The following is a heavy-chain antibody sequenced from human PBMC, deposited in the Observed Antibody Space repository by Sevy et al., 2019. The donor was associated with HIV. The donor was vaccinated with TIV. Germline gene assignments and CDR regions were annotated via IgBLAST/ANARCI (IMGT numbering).Heavy chain of an antibody. CDR1: GFTFTRYA. CDR2: VSKEGTNK. Sequence: GGSLRLSCEASGFTFTRYAFHWGRQAPGKGLEWVAVVSKEGTNKYYADSVKGRFTISRDNSRNTLYLQMQSLRADDTAVYFCARDPHSVPHWGSFDSWGQGTLVTVSS. J-gene: IGHJ4*02. CDR3: ARDPHSVPHWGSFDS. V-gene: IGHV3-30-3*01. D-gene: IGHD3-16*01.